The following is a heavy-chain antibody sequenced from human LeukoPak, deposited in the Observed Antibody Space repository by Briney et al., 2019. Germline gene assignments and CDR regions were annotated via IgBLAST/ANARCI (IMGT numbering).Heavy chain of an antibody. D-gene: IGHD1-26*01. CDR1: GFTFSSYW. V-gene: IGHV3-7*01. Sequence: GGSLRLSCAASGFTFSSYWMSWVRQAPGKGLEWVANIKQDGSEKYYVDSVKGRFTISRDNAKNSLYLQMNSLRAEDTAVYYCARVRPLRWELRRGDAFDIWGQGTMVTVSS. CDR2: IKQDGSEK. CDR3: ARVRPLRWELRRGDAFDI. J-gene: IGHJ3*02.